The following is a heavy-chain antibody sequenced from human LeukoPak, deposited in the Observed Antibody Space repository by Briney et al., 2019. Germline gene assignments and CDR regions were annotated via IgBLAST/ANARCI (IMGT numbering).Heavy chain of an antibody. D-gene: IGHD3-10*01. CDR1: GYTFTNYW. J-gene: IGHJ4*02. Sequence: GESLNISCKASGYTFTNYWIGWVRQMPGKGLEWMGIFYPRDSDTRYSPSFQGQVTISADKSNSTAYLQWSGLKASDTAMYYCARVMTMVRYFDYWGQGTLVTVSS. V-gene: IGHV5-51*01. CDR3: ARVMTMVRYFDY. CDR2: FYPRDSDT.